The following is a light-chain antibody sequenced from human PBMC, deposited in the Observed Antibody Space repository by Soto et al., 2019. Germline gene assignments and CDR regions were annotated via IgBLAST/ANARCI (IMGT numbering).Light chain of an antibody. CDR1: QSLLHSNGHTY. J-gene: IGKJ1*01. CDR3: RQTIESPRT. Sequence: DIVMTQSPLSLPVTPGEPASISCRSSQSLLHSNGHTYLDWYLQKPGQSPQLLIYATSKRASGVPDRFSGSGSGTDFTLKISRVEAEDVGVYYCRQTIESPRTFGQGTKVEIK. CDR2: ATS. V-gene: IGKV2-28*01.